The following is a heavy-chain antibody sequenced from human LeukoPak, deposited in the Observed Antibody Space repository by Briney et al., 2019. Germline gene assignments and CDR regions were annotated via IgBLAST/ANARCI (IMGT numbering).Heavy chain of an antibody. Sequence: GGSLRLSCAASGFTFSGYWMHWVRQAPGKGLVWVSRINSDGSSTSYADSVKGRFTISRDNAKNTLYLQMNSLRAEDTAVYYCARAYYDSSGYYYGGFDYWGQGTLVTVSS. CDR2: INSDGSST. V-gene: IGHV3-74*01. CDR1: GFTFSGYW. D-gene: IGHD3-22*01. J-gene: IGHJ4*02. CDR3: ARAYYDSSGYYYGGFDY.